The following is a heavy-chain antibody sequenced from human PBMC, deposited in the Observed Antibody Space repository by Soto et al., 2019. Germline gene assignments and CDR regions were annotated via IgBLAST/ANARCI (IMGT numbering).Heavy chain of an antibody. Sequence: QVQLVESGGGVVQPGRSLRLSCAASGFTFSSYGMHWVRQAPGKGLEWVALVWYDGGNKYYADSVKGRFTISRDNSKNTLYLQMNSLRDEDTAVYYCVRAAGYSGNDYVYYYGMDVWGLGSTVTVSS. J-gene: IGHJ6*02. CDR2: VWYDGGNK. CDR1: GFTFSSYG. D-gene: IGHD5-12*01. CDR3: VRAAGYSGNDYVYYYGMDV. V-gene: IGHV3-33*01.